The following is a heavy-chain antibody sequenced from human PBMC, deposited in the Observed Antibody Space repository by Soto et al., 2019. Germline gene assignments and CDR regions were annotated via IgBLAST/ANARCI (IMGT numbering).Heavy chain of an antibody. CDR1: GDMFDTYT. J-gene: IGHJ4*02. V-gene: IGHV1-69*13. Sequence: SVKVSCKASGDMFDTYTITWMRQAPGRGLEWVGGIIPRSAKSNYAQKFEGRVTITADESTSTAYMELRSLRSDDTAVYYCARDVGYFDYWGQGTLVTVSS. CDR3: ARDVGYFDY. D-gene: IGHD1-26*01. CDR2: IIPRSAKS.